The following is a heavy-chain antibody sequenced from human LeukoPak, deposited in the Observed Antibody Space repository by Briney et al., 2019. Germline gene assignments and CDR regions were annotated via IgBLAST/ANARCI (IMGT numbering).Heavy chain of an antibody. J-gene: IGHJ6*02. D-gene: IGHD3-16*01. CDR2: IYYSGST. V-gene: IGHV4-31*11. CDR3: ARDRLRDYYYYGMDV. Sequence: SETLSLTCAVYGGSFSGYYWSWIRQHPGKGLEWIGYIYYSGSTYYNPSLKSRVTISVDTSKNQFSLKLSSVTAADTAVYYCARDRLRDYYYYGMDVWGQGTTVTVSS. CDR1: GGSFSGYY.